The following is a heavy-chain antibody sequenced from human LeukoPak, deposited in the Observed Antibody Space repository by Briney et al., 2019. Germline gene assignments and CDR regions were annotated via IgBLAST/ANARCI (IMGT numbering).Heavy chain of an antibody. Sequence: SVKVSCKASGFTFTSSAMQWVRPARGQRLEWMGWIVVGSGNTNYAQKFQERVTITRDMSTSTAYMELNSLRSEDTAVRYCAALTGPSTVRAFDIWGQGTMVTVSS. CDR3: AALTGPSTVRAFDI. CDR2: IVVGSGNT. J-gene: IGHJ3*02. V-gene: IGHV1-58*02. CDR1: GFTFTSSA. D-gene: IGHD1-20*01.